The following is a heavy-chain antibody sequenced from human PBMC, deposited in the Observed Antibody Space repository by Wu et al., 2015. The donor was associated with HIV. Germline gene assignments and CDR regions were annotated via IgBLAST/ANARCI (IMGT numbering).Heavy chain of an antibody. J-gene: IGHJ3*02. D-gene: IGHD3-16*01. Sequence: QVQLVQSGPSMTKLGASVKVSCKASGYTFTSYGINWLRQAPGQGLEWMGWISTYTGDTKTQQRVQGRLIMTTDTSTNTVYMELRSPRSDDTAIYYCALSYARADDAFDIWGQGTLVTVSS. CDR2: ISTYTGDT. CDR1: GYTFTSYG. V-gene: IGHV1-18*01. CDR3: ALSYARADDAFDI.